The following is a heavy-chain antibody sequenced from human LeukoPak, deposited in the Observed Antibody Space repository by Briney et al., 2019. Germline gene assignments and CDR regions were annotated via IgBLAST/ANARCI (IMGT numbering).Heavy chain of an antibody. D-gene: IGHD6-13*01. CDR1: GGTFSSYA. Sequence: GASVKVSCKASGGTFSSYAISWVRQAPGQGLEWMGRIIPILGIANYAQKFQGRVTITADKSTSTAYMELSSLRSEDTAVYYCARAPTKYSSSWYSFDYWGQGTLVTVSS. J-gene: IGHJ4*02. V-gene: IGHV1-69*04. CDR2: IIPILGIA. CDR3: ARAPTKYSSSWYSFDY.